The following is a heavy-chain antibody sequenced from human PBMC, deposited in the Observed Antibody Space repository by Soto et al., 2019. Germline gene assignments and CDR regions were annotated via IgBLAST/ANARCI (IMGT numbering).Heavy chain of an antibody. CDR3: ARERGSGSYYNGPFDY. CDR2: IYYSGST. CDR1: GGSISSGGYY. V-gene: IGHV4-31*03. Sequence: TLSLTCTVSGGSISSGGYYWSWIRQHPGKGLEWIGYIYYSGSTYYNPSLKSRVTISVDTSKNQFSLKLSSVTAADTAVYYCARERGSGSYYNGPFDYWGQGTLVTVSS. D-gene: IGHD3-10*01. J-gene: IGHJ4*02.